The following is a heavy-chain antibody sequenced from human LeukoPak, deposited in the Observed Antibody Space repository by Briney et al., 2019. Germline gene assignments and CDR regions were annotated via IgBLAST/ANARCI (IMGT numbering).Heavy chain of an antibody. V-gene: IGHV3-66*01. D-gene: IGHD6-13*01. J-gene: IGHJ4*02. Sequence: GGSLRLSCAASGFTVSSNYMSWVRQSPGKGLEWVSVIYSGGSTYYADSVKGRFPITRDNSKYTLYLQMNSLRAEDTAVYYCATSPPSSSGYSGGDYWGQGTLVTVSS. CDR3: ATSPPSSSGYSGGDY. CDR2: IYSGGST. CDR1: GFTVSSNY.